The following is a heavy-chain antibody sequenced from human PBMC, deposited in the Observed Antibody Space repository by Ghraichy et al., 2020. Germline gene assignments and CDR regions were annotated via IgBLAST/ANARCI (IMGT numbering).Heavy chain of an antibody. CDR1: GWSFSGYY. CDR2: INHGGST. V-gene: IGHV4-34*01. Sequence: GSLRLSCAVYGWSFSGYYWNWIRQPPGKGLEWIGEINHGGSTNYNPSLKSRVTISLDTSKKQCSLKLTSVTAADTAVYYCARDEEGSGAWGQGTLVTVSS. J-gene: IGHJ5*02. D-gene: IGHD7-27*01. CDR3: ARDEEGSGA.